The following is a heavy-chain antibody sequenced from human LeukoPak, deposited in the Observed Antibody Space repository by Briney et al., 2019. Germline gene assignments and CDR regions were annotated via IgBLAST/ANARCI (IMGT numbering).Heavy chain of an antibody. CDR2: IPSSGDGT. D-gene: IGHD5-12*01. Sequence: GGSLRLSCAAPGFTFRNYAMTWVRQAPGKGLEWVSSIPSSGDGTYYADSVKGRFTISRDNSKNMLYLQMNSLRAEDTAVYYCARRTSGAFDFWGQGTLVTVSS. J-gene: IGHJ4*02. CDR1: GFTFRNYA. V-gene: IGHV3-23*01. CDR3: ARRTSGAFDF.